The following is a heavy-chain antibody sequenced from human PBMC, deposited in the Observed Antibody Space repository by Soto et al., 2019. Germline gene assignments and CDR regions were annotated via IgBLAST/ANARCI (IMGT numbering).Heavy chain of an antibody. CDR2: IYWDGDK. J-gene: IGHJ5*02. CDR3: AHRATMTIFGLIIDNGIWFDP. D-gene: IGHD3-3*01. CDR1: GFSLSTSGAA. Sequence: QINLIESGPTLVKPTQTLTLTCTFSGFSLSTSGAAVGWVRQPPGRALEWLALIYWDGDKRYNASLGNRLTITKDTSMNQVVLTFTNVYPADTATYYCAHRATMTIFGLIIDNGIWFDPWGQGTRVIVSS. V-gene: IGHV2-5*02.